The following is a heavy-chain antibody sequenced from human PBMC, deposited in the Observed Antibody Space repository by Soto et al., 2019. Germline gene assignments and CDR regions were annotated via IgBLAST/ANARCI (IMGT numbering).Heavy chain of an antibody. CDR1: GGSISSSNW. V-gene: IGHV4-4*02. J-gene: IGHJ4*02. D-gene: IGHD3-22*01. Sequence: QVQLQESGPGLVRPSGTLSLTCTVSGGSISSSNWWTWVRQPPGKGLEWIGEIFHSGTTNYNPSLKSRVTISVDKSKNQFSLKVNSVTAADTAVYYWARGVYGNSGYIIGFFDNWGQGTLVTVSS. CDR2: IFHSGTT. CDR3: ARGVYGNSGYIIGFFDN.